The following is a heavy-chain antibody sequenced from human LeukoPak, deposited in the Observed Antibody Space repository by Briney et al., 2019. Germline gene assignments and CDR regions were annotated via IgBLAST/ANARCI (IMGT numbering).Heavy chain of an antibody. V-gene: IGHV3-23*01. Sequence: GGSLRLSCAASRFTFDNYAMSWVRQAPRKGLEWVSSISSSGDITFYADSVKGRFTISRDNSTYALYLQMNSLRADDAAVYYCAKDRPNYYESNGHYYRRDGDYWGQGTLVTVS. CDR1: RFTFDNYA. CDR3: AKDRPNYYESNGHYYRRDGDY. J-gene: IGHJ4*02. D-gene: IGHD3-22*01. CDR2: ISSSGDIT.